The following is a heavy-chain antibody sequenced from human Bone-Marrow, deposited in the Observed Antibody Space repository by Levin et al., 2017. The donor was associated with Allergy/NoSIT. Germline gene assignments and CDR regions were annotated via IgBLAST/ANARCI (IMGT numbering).Heavy chain of an antibody. Sequence: GGSLRLSCSASGFSFSSYWMTWVRQAPGKGLEWVANIKYDGSENYYADSVRGRFTISRDNAKNSLFLQMSSLRVEDTAMYFCARDPTGCSGVDCSARSNDALDIWGQGTKVTISS. CDR2: IKYDGSEN. D-gene: IGHD2-15*01. CDR3: ARDPTGCSGVDCSARSNDALDI. V-gene: IGHV3-7*01. J-gene: IGHJ3*02. CDR1: GFSFSSYW.